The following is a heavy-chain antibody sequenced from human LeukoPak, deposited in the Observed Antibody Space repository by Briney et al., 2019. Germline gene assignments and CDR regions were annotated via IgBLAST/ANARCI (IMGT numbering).Heavy chain of an antibody. V-gene: IGHV3-23*01. CDR1: GFNFSSYA. CDR3: AKGRAIAAAGSPRFDY. J-gene: IGHJ4*02. D-gene: IGHD6-13*01. CDR2: ISGSGGST. Sequence: GGSLRLSCAASGFNFSSYAMSWVRQAPGKGLEWVSAISGSGGSTYYADSVKGRFTISRDNSKNTLYLQMNSLTAEDTAVYYCAKGRAIAAAGSPRFDYWGQGTLVTVSS.